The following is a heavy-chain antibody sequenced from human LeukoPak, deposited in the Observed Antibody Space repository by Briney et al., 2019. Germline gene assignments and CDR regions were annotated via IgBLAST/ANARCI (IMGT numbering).Heavy chain of an antibody. Sequence: SETLSLTCTVSGDSISSSSYYWVWIRQPPGKGLEWIGTIYYSGSTCYSPSLKSRVTISVDTSKNQLSLKLSSVTAADTAVYYCARGSVNYCSSTSCSGAFDIWGQGTMVTVSS. CDR2: IYYSGST. CDR3: ARGSVNYCSSTSCSGAFDI. CDR1: GDSISSSSYY. V-gene: IGHV4-39*01. D-gene: IGHD2-2*01. J-gene: IGHJ3*02.